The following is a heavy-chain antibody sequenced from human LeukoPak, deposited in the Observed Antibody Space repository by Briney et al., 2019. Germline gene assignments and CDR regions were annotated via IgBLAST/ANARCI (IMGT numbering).Heavy chain of an antibody. Sequence: ASVKVSCKASGYTITDYYIHWVRPAPGQGLEWMGWINPNSGGTNYAQTFEGRVTMTTDTSINTAYVELTNLTSDDTAVYFCARAHYLRLYSFDYWGQGTLVTVSS. V-gene: IGHV1-2*02. CDR1: GYTITDYY. D-gene: IGHD3-10*01. CDR3: ARAHYLRLYSFDY. J-gene: IGHJ4*02. CDR2: INPNSGGT.